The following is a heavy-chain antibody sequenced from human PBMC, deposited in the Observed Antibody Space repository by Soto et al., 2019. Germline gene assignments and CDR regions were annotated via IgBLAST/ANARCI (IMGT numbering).Heavy chain of an antibody. CDR3: ARALAGGTVTTGDYYYGMDV. Sequence: QVQLVQSGAEVKKPGASVKVSCKASSYTFTSYGISWVRQAPGQGLEWMGWISAYNGNTNYAQKLQGRVTMTTDTSTSTAYMELRSLRSDDTAVYYCARALAGGTVTTGDYYYGMDVWGQGTTVTVSS. CDR1: SYTFTSYG. D-gene: IGHD4-17*01. CDR2: ISAYNGNT. J-gene: IGHJ6*02. V-gene: IGHV1-18*01.